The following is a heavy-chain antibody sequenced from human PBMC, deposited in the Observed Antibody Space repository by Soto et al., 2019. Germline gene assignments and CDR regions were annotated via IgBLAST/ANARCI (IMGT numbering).Heavy chain of an antibody. J-gene: IGHJ4*02. Sequence: GGSLRLSCAACVFTFSSYSMNWVRQAPGKWLEWVSSISSSSSYIXXADSVKGRXTISRYNSKNSXYLQMXSLRAEDTAVYYCARGQDYWCQGTLVTVSS. V-gene: IGHV3-21*01. CDR1: VFTFSSYS. CDR3: ARGQDY. CDR2: ISSSSSYI.